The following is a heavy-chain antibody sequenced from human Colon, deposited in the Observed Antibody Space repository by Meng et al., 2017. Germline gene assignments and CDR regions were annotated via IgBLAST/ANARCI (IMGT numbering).Heavy chain of an antibody. CDR3: ARTTYGDFVRGVVDF. D-gene: IGHD4-17*01. Sequence: SGPTLVKPTQTLTLTCTFSGFSLSTSGMCVSWIRQSPGKAPDWRALIDWNDEKYYKASLRTRVTISKDSSKSQVILRMTNMDHVDTATYYCARTTYGDFVRGVVDFWGQGTLVTVSS. CDR1: GFSLSTSGMC. V-gene: IGHV2-70*01. CDR2: IDWNDEK. J-gene: IGHJ4*02.